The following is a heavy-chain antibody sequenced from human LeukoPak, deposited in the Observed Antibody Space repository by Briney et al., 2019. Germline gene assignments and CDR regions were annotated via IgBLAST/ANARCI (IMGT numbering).Heavy chain of an antibody. J-gene: IGHJ4*02. CDR2: IYYSGST. CDR1: GGSISSYY. CDR3: ARSGGYYDILTGYYTIYDY. Sequence: SETLSLTCTVSGGSISSYYWSWIRQPPGKGLEWIGYIYYSGSTNYNPSLKSRVTISVDTSKNQFSLKLSSVTAADTAVYYCARSGGYYDILTGYYTIYDYWGQGTLVTVSS. V-gene: IGHV4-59*12. D-gene: IGHD3-9*01.